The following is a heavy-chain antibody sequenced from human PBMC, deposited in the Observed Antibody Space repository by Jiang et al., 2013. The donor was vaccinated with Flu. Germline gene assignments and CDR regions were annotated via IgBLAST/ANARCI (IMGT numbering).Heavy chain of an antibody. CDR1: GDSITNKNYH. V-gene: IGHV4-39*01. J-gene: IGHJ4*02. Sequence: LLKPSETLSLTCSVSGDSITNKNYHWGWIRQPPGKGLEWIGSINYSGNTYYNPSLKSRVTVSADTSENQFSLRLSSVTAADTAVYYCARQRENEYRSGSRLDYCGQGKQVTVSS. CDR3: ARQRENEYRSGSRLDY. CDR2: INYSGNT. D-gene: IGHD3-10*01.